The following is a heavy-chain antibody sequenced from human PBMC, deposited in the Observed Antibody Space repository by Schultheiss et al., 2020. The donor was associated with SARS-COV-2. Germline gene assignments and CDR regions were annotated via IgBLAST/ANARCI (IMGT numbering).Heavy chain of an antibody. Sequence: GGSLRLSCAASGFTFSSYGMHWVRQAPGKGLEWVAVIWYDGSNKYYADSVKGRFTISRDNSKNTLYLQMNSLRAEDTAVYYCARVKGAAHFDYWGQGTLVTVSS. CDR1: GFTFSSYG. V-gene: IGHV3-33*01. CDR2: IWYDGSNK. CDR3: ARVKGAAHFDY. J-gene: IGHJ4*02. D-gene: IGHD6-6*01.